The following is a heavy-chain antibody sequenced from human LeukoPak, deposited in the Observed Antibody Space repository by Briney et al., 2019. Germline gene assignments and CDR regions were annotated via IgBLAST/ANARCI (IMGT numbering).Heavy chain of an antibody. J-gene: IGHJ1*01. V-gene: IGHV3-11*01. CDR2: ISSSGSTI. CDR1: GFTFSDYY. Sequence: PGRSLRLSCAASGFTFSDYYMSWIRQAPGKGLEWVSYISSSGSTIYYADSVKGRFTISRDNAKNSLYLQMNSLRAEDTAVYYCARDGCGDYQEYFQHWGQGTLVTVSS. CDR3: ARDGCGDYQEYFQH. D-gene: IGHD4-17*01.